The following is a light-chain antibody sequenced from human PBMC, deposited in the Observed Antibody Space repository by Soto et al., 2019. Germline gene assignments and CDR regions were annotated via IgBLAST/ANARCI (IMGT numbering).Light chain of an antibody. CDR1: QSISSW. CDR3: QQYNSYPWT. J-gene: IGKJ1*01. CDR2: DAS. V-gene: IGKV1-5*01. Sequence: DIQMTQSPSTLSASVGARVSITCRAGQSISSWLAWYQQKPGKAPKLLIYDASSLQNGVPSRFRGAESGTEFTLTISSLQPDDFAVYYCQQYNSYPWTVGQGTKVDIK.